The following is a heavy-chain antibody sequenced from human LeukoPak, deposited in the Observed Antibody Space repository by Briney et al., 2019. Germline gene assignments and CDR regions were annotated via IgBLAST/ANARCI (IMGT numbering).Heavy chain of an antibody. CDR3: ARDSSMLRGPLVIYYFDF. D-gene: IGHD3-10*01. V-gene: IGHV3-23*01. Sequence: PGGSLRLSCAASGFTFSDYYMSWIRQAPGKGLEWVSTISGGGDATYYADSVKGRFTISRDNSKNTLYLQMNSLRVEDTAVYYCARDSSMLRGPLVIYYFDFWGQGTLVTVSS. CDR2: ISGGGDAT. CDR1: GFTFSDYY. J-gene: IGHJ4*02.